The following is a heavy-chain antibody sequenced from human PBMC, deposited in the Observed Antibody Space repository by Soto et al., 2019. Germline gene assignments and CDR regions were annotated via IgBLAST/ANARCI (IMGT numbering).Heavy chain of an antibody. V-gene: IGHV4-4*07. D-gene: IGHD1-26*01. Sequence: QVQLQESGPGLVKPSETLSLTCTVSGGSISSYYWSWIRQPAGKGLEWIGRIYTSGSTNYNPSLKSRVTMSVDTSKNQFSLKLSSVTAADTAVYYCARDEEVVGATDLFDYWGQGTLVTVSS. J-gene: IGHJ4*02. CDR1: GGSISSYY. CDR2: IYTSGST. CDR3: ARDEEVVGATDLFDY.